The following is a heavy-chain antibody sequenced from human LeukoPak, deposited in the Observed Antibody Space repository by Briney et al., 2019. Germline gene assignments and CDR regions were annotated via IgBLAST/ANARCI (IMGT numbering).Heavy chain of an antibody. CDR2: INHSGST. V-gene: IGHV4-34*01. J-gene: IGHJ4*02. CDR3: ARGRGVVVPAAINY. CDR1: GGSFSGYY. D-gene: IGHD2-2*01. Sequence: PSETLSLTCAVYGGSFSGYYWSWIRQPPGKGLEWIGEINHSGSTNYNPSLKSRVTISVDTSKNQFSLKLSSVTAAGTAVYYCARGRGVVVPAAINYWGQGTLVTVSS.